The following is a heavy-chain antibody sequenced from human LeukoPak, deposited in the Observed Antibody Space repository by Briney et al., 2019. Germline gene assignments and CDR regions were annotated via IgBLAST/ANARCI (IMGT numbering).Heavy chain of an antibody. D-gene: IGHD5-18*01. V-gene: IGHV3-74*01. Sequence: PGGSLRLSCAASGFTFSSYWMHWVHQPPGKGLVWVSHINSDGSSTNYADSVKGRFTISRDNAKNTLYLQMNSLRAEDTAIYYCARDPQEIGGAYSYAYGLDYWGQGTLVTVSS. CDR3: ARDPQEIGGAYSYAYGLDY. J-gene: IGHJ4*02. CDR1: GFTFSSYW. CDR2: INSDGSST.